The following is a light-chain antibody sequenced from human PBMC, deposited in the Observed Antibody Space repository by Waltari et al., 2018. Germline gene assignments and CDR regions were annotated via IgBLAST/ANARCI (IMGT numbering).Light chain of an antibody. CDR2: GAS. Sequence: DIQMTQSPSSLSASVGDRVTITCRASQSISKYLNWYKQKPGKAPKLLIYGASSLQSGVPPRFSGSGSGTEFTLTISSLQHEDFATYSCQQSYTTPYTFGQGTKLEI. V-gene: IGKV1-39*01. CDR1: QSISKY. CDR3: QQSYTTPYT. J-gene: IGKJ2*01.